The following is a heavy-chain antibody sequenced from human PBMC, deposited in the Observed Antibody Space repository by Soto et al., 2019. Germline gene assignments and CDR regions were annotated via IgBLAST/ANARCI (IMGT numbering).Heavy chain of an antibody. CDR3: AREGVVVVAATHPDYSHGMDV. CDR2: MYTSGST. Sequence: PSETLSLTCTVSGGSISSYYWSWIRQPAGKGLEWIGRMYTSGSTDYNPSLKSRVTMSVDTSKNHFSLKLGSVTAADTAVYYCAREGVVVVAATHPDYSHGMDVWGQGTTVTVSS. CDR1: GGSISSYY. J-gene: IGHJ6*02. V-gene: IGHV4-4*07. D-gene: IGHD2-15*01.